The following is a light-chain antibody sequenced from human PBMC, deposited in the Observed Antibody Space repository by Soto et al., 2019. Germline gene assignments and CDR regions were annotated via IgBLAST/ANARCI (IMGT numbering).Light chain of an antibody. Sequence: EIVMTQSPATLSVSPGERVTLSCRASRSVGSNLAWYQQKPGQAPRLLIYDASTRATGLPARFSGSGSGTDFTLTISNLQSEDFAVYYCQQYNDWWTFGQGTKVEIK. J-gene: IGKJ1*01. CDR2: DAS. V-gene: IGKV3-15*01. CDR1: RSVGSN. CDR3: QQYNDWWT.